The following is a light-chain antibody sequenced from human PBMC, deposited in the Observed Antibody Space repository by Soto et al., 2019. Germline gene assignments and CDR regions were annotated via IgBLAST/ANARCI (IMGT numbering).Light chain of an antibody. Sequence: AIRMTQSPSSLSAYTGDRVTITCRASQGISSYLAWYQQKPGKAPKLLIYAASTLQSGVPSRFSGSGSGTDFTLTISCLQSEDFATYYCQQYYSYSFTFGPGTKVDIK. J-gene: IGKJ3*01. CDR1: QGISSY. V-gene: IGKV1-8*01. CDR2: AAS. CDR3: QQYYSYSFT.